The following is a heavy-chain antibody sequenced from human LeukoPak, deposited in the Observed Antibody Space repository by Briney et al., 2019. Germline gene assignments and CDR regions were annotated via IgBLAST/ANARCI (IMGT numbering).Heavy chain of an antibody. CDR3: ARGGYCGGDCYFYY. J-gene: IGHJ4*02. D-gene: IGHD2-21*02. V-gene: IGHV4-4*08. CDR1: GGSITNYY. Sequence: SETLSLSCTVSGGSITNYYWSWIRQPPGKGLEWIGRIYTSGSTNYNPSLKSRVTISVDTSKNQFSLKLSSVTAADTAVYYCARGGYCGGDCYFYYWGQGTLVTVSS. CDR2: IYTSGST.